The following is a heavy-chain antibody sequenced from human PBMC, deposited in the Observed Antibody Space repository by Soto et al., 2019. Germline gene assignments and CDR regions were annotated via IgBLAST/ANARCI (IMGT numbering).Heavy chain of an antibody. D-gene: IGHD3-10*01. CDR1: GDSITRRGFY. CDR2: MYHTGST. Sequence: QLHLHESGPGLVKPSETLSLSCSVSGDSITRRGFYWAWIRLPPGKELEWIGSMYHTGSTYYKPSIESRLTMYVNTSKRQYSQRLTSMTAADEGVYFCARVRGGDTHVFDFWGQGARVTVSS. V-gene: IGHV4-39*01. J-gene: IGHJ4*02. CDR3: ARVRGGDTHVFDF.